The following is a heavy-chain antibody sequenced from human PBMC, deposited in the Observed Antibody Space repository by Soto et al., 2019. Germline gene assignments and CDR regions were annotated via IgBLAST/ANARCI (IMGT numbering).Heavy chain of an antibody. CDR1: GGSISSSNG. CDR3: ARRTGRAAVDY. J-gene: IGHJ4*02. D-gene: IGHD6-13*01. Sequence: SETLSLTCAVSGGSISSSNGWSWIRQPPGKGLEWIGGIYHSGSTNYNPSLKSRVTISVDTSKNQFSLKLSSVTAADTAVYYCARRTGRAAVDYWGQGTLVTV. V-gene: IGHV4-4*02. CDR2: IYHSGST.